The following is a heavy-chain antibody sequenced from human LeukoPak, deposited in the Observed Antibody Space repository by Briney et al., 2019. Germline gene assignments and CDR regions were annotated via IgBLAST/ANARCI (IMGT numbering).Heavy chain of an antibody. J-gene: IGHJ4*02. V-gene: IGHV3-49*03. CDR3: TRDRGAYNLYDY. CDR1: GFTFGDYA. Sequence: GRSLRLSCTASGFTFGDYAMSWIRQAPGKGLEWVGFIRSKAYGETADYAASVKGRFTISRDDSKAIAYLQMNSLKTEDTAVYYCTRDRGAYNLYDYWGQGTLVTVSS. CDR2: IRSKAYGETA. D-gene: IGHD1-1*01.